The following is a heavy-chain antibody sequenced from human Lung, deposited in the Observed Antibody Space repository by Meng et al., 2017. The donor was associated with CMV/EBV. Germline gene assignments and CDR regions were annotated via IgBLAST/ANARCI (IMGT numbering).Heavy chain of an antibody. V-gene: IGHV1-18*01. CDR3: ARDAYFNTWYPNWFEP. D-gene: IGHD6-13*01. CDR2: ISGYNGNT. CDR1: GYAFSNYG. J-gene: IGHJ5*02. Sequence: ASXXVSXKAYGYAFSNYGVTWVRQAPGQGPEWMGWISGYNGNTKYAQKFQGRVTMTADTSTSTVYMELRSLTSDDTAVYYCARDAYFNTWYPNWFEPGGQGTXVTVSS.